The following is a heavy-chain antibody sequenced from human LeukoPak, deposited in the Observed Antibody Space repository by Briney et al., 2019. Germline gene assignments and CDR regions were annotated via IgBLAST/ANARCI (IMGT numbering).Heavy chain of an antibody. V-gene: IGHV5-51*01. Sequence: GESLKISCQGSGYSFTSYWIAWVRQMPGKGLEWMGIIYPGDSDTRYSPSFQGQVTISADKSINTAYLQWSSLEASDTAMYYCARLDRGGAGPTGYWGQGTLVIVSS. J-gene: IGHJ4*02. CDR3: ARLDRGGAGPTGY. D-gene: IGHD3-10*01. CDR1: GYSFTSYW. CDR2: IYPGDSDT.